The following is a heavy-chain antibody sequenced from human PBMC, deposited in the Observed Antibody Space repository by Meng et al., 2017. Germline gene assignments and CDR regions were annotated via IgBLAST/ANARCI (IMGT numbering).Heavy chain of an antibody. CDR3: ARGFRDSSSLSIDY. J-gene: IGHJ4*02. V-gene: IGHV1-2*06. CDR2: INPNSGGT. D-gene: IGHD6-13*01. CDR1: GYTFTGYY. Sequence: ASVKVSCKASGYTFTGYYMHWVRQAPGQGLEWMGRINPNSGGTNYAQKFQGRVTMTRDTSISTAYMELSRLRSDDTAVYYCARGFRDSSSLSIDYWGQGTLVTVSS.